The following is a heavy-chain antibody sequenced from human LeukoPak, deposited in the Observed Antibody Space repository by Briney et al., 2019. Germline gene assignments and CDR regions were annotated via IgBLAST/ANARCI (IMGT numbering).Heavy chain of an antibody. Sequence: PSETLSLTCTVSGXSVSSYYWSWIRQPPGKGLEWIGYIYYTGSTNYNPSLKSRVTISVDTSKNQFSLKVTSVTAADTAVYYCARNVKGMNVWGQGTTVTVSS. V-gene: IGHV4-59*08. CDR3: ARNVKGMNV. CDR2: IYYTGST. J-gene: IGHJ6*02. D-gene: IGHD3-16*01. CDR1: GXSVSSYY.